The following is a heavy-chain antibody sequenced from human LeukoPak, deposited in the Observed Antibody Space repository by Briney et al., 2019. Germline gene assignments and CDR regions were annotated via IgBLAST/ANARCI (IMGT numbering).Heavy chain of an antibody. V-gene: IGHV1-2*02. D-gene: IGHD6-13*01. CDR2: INPNSGGT. J-gene: IGHJ1*01. CDR1: GYTFTGYY. Sequence: ASVKVSCKASGYTFTGYYMHWVRQAPGQGLEWMGWINPNSGGTKYAQKFQGRVTMTRDTSISTGDMELSRLRSDDTAVYYCARGEVSCWYAYFQHWGQGSLVTVSS. CDR3: ARGEVSCWYAYFQH.